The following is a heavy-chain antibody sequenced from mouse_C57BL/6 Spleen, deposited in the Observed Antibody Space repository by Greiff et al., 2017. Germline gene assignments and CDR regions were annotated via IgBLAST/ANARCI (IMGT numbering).Heavy chain of an antibody. CDR2: IDPETGGT. CDR3: TGGYDVRRMFAY. D-gene: IGHD2-3*01. J-gene: IGHJ3*01. CDR1: GYTFTDYE. Sequence: QVQLQQSGAELVRPGASVTLSCKASGYTFTDYEMHWVKQTPVHGLEWIGAIDPETGGTAYNQKFKGKAILTAYESSNTAYLELLSLTSADSAVYYCTGGYDVRRMFAYWGQGTLVTVSA. V-gene: IGHV1-15*01.